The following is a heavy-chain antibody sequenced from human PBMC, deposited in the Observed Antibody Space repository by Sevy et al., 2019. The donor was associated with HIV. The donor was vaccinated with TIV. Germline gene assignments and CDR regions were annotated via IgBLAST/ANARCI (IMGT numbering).Heavy chain of an antibody. CDR1: GFTFSSYA. D-gene: IGHD3-10*01. Sequence: GGSLRLSCAASGFTFSSYAMSWVRQAPGKGLEWVSAISGSGGSTYYADSVKGRFTISRDNSKNTLYLQMNSLRAEDAAVYYCANDGIWYGTDDYYYDGMDVWGQGTMVTVSS. CDR2: ISGSGGST. V-gene: IGHV3-23*01. J-gene: IGHJ6*02. CDR3: ANDGIWYGTDDYYYDGMDV.